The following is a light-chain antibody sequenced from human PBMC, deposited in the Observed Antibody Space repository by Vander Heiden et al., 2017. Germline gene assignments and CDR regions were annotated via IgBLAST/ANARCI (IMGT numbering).Light chain of an antibody. CDR2: GAS. V-gene: IGKV3-15*01. CDR3: QQYYNSHGLS. CDR1: QSVSSN. Sequence: EIVMTQSPATLSVSPGERATLSCRASQSVSSNLAWYQQKPGQAPRLLIYGASTRAIGIPARFSGSGYGTEFTLTISSRQSEDFAVYYCQQYYNSHGLSFGGGTKVXIK. J-gene: IGKJ4*01.